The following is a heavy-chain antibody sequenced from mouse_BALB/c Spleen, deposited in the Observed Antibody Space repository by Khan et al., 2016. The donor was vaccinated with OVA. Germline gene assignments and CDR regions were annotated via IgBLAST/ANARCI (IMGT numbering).Heavy chain of an antibody. J-gene: IGHJ4*01. CDR3: TRAYYANYREAMDY. Sequence: QVQLKESGPGLVAPSQSLSITCTVSGFSLTGYGVNWVRQPPGKGLEWLGMIWGDGSTDYNSALKSRLSITKDNSTSHVFLKMNSLQTDDTAMYYYTRAYYANYREAMDYWGQGTSVTVSS. CDR2: IWGDGST. CDR1: GFSLTGYG. D-gene: IGHD2-10*01. V-gene: IGHV2-6-7*01.